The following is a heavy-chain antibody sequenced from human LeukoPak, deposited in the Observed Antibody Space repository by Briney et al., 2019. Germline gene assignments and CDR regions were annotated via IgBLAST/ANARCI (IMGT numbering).Heavy chain of an antibody. V-gene: IGHV3-74*01. J-gene: IGHJ4*02. CDR3: VKDRGLRNQWLQVTYDS. Sequence: PGGSLRLSCAASGSYWMHWVRQAPGKGLVWVSHINSDGSWTSYADSVKGRFTISRDNAKNSLHLQMNSLRPEDTALYYCVKDRGLRNQWLQVTYDSWGQGTLVTVSS. CDR1: GSYW. D-gene: IGHD5-24*01. CDR2: INSDGSWT.